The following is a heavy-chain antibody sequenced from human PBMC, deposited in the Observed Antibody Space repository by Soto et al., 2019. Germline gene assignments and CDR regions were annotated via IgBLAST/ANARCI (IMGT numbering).Heavy chain of an antibody. Sequence: PSQTLSLTCAISGDSVSSNSAAWNWIRQSPSRGLEWLGRTYYRSKWYNDYEVSVKSRITINPDTSKNQFSLQLNSVTPEDTALNYCAWGSSWYGDYYYGMDVWGQGTTVTVSS. CDR1: GDSVSSNSAA. D-gene: IGHD6-13*01. J-gene: IGHJ6*02. CDR2: TYYRSKWYN. V-gene: IGHV6-1*01. CDR3: AWGSSWYGDYYYGMDV.